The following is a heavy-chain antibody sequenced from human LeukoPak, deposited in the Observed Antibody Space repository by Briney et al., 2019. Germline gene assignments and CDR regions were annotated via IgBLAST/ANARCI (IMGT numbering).Heavy chain of an antibody. D-gene: IGHD3-22*01. CDR1: GFTFSDYY. Sequence: GGSLRLSCAASGFTFSDYYMSWIRQAPGKGLEWVSYISSSSSYTNYADSVKGRFTISRDNAKNSLYLQMNSLRAEDTAVYYCARLAAGYWYFDLWGRGTLVTVSS. J-gene: IGHJ2*01. V-gene: IGHV3-11*03. CDR3: ARLAAGYWYFDL. CDR2: ISSSSSYT.